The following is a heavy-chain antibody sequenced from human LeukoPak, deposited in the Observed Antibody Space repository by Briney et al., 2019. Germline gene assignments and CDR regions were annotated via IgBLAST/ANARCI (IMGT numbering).Heavy chain of an antibody. CDR1: GGSISSYY. CDR3: ARGSTVANPSEAFDI. D-gene: IGHD4-23*01. V-gene: IGHV4-59*08. J-gene: IGHJ3*02. CDR2: IYYSGST. Sequence: PSETLSLTCTVSGGSISSYYWSWIRQPPGKGLEWIGYIYYSGSTNYNPSLKSRVTISVDTSKNQFSLKLSSVTAADTAVYYCARGSTVANPSEAFDIWGQGTMVTVSS.